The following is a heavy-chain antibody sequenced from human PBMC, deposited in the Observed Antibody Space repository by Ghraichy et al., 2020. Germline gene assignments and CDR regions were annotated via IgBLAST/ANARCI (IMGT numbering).Heavy chain of an antibody. J-gene: IGHJ6*02. CDR2: ITSTGTTM. D-gene: IGHD2-15*01. CDR3: APDLGYCSSGTCYPYYYSGMDV. CDR1: GFTLNNYA. V-gene: IGHV3-48*02. Sequence: GGSLNISCAASGFTLNNYAMNWVRQAPGKGLEWVSYITSTGTTMYYADSVKGRFTLSRDSAKNSLFMQMNSLRDEDTALYYCAPDLGYCSSGTCYPYYYSGMDVWGHGTTVTVSS.